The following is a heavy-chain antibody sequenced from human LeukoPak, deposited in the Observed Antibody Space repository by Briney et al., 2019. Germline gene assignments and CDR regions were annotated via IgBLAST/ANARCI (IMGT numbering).Heavy chain of an antibody. CDR2: ISAYNGNT. D-gene: IGHD1-1*01. V-gene: IGHV1-18*04. CDR3: ARDRTYYYYYGMDV. J-gene: IGHJ6*04. CDR1: GYTFTSYG. Sequence: GASVKVSCKASGYTFTSYGISWVRQAPGQGLEWMGWISAYNGNTNYAQKPQGRVTMTTDTSTSTAYMELRSLRSDDTAVYYCARDRTYYYYYGMDVWGKGTTVTVSS.